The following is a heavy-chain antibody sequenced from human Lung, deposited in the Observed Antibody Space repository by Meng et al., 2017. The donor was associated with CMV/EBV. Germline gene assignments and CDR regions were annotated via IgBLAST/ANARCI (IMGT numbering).Heavy chain of an antibody. CDR1: GYTXNNHG. Sequence: ASXXVSXKASGYTXNNHGIAWVRQAPGQGLEWMGWISTYNGNTNFAQKFQGRVTMTTDTSTTTSYMELRSLRSDDTAVYYCARDAGFGQVWGRAPTGWFDPXGQGXLVTVSS. CDR2: ISTYNGNT. D-gene: IGHD3-16*01. V-gene: IGHV1-18*01. CDR3: ARDAGFGQVWGRAPTGWFDP. J-gene: IGHJ5*02.